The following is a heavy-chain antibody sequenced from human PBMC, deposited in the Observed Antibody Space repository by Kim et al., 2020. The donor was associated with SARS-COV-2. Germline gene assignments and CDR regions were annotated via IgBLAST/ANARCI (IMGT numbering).Heavy chain of an antibody. D-gene: IGHD3-22*01. V-gene: IGHV4-34*01. CDR2: INHSGST. CDR3: ARGLISSGYPLDY. CDR1: GGSFSGYY. J-gene: IGHJ4*02. Sequence: SETLSLTCAVYGGSFSGYYWSWIRQPPGKGLEWIGEINHSGSTNYNPSLKSRVTISVDTSKNQFSLKLSSVTAADTAVYYCARGLISSGYPLDYWGQGTLVTVSS.